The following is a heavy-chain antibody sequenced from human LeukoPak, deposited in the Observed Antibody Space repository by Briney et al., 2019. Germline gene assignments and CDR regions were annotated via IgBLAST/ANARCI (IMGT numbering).Heavy chain of an antibody. CDR3: ARRRDGYSSKWFDP. D-gene: IGHD5-24*01. CDR1: GGSISSYY. J-gene: IGHJ5*02. CDR2: IYYSGST. V-gene: IGHV4-59*08. Sequence: SETLSLTCTVSGGSISSYYWSWIRQPPGKGLEWIGYIYYSGSTNYNPSLKSRVTISVDTSKNQFSLKLSSVTAADTAVYYCARRRDGYSSKWFDPWGQGTLVTVSS.